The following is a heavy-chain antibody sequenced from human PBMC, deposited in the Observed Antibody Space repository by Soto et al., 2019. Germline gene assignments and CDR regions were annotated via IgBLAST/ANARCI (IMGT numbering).Heavy chain of an antibody. V-gene: IGHV4-34*01. CDR3: ARVMDYYGSGSYYNIRHYGMDV. CDR1: GGSFSGYY. CDR2: INHSGST. Sequence: SETLSLTCAVYGGSFSGYYWTWIRQPPGTGLEWIGEINHSGSTNYNPSLKSRVTISVDTSKNQFSLRLSSVTAADTAVYYCARVMDYYGSGSYYNIRHYGMDVWGQGTTVTVSS. D-gene: IGHD3-10*01. J-gene: IGHJ6*02.